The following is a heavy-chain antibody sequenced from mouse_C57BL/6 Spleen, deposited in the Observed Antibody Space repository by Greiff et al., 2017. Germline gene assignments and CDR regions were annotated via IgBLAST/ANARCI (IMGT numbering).Heavy chain of an antibody. J-gene: IGHJ4*01. Sequence: VQLHQSGPGMVKPSQSLSLTCTVTGYSITSGYDWHWIRHFPGNKLEWMGYISYSGSTNYNPSLKSRISITHDTSKNHFFLKLNSVTTEDTATYYCARATTVVAPYAMDYWGQGTSVTVSS. D-gene: IGHD1-1*01. CDR1: GYSITSGYD. CDR3: ARATTVVAPYAMDY. V-gene: IGHV3-1*01. CDR2: ISYSGST.